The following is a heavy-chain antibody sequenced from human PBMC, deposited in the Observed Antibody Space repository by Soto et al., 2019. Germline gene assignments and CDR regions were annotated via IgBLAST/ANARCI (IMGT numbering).Heavy chain of an antibody. CDR2: IIPIFGTA. D-gene: IGHD6-6*01. CDR1: GGTFSSYA. Sequence: GASVKVSCKASGGTFSSYAISWVRQAPGQGLEWMGGIIPIFGTANYAQKFQGRVTITADESTSTAYMELSSLRSEDTAVYYCARVRNSGTARPTFDYWGQGTLVTVSS. CDR3: ARVRNSGTARPTFDY. V-gene: IGHV1-69*13. J-gene: IGHJ4*02.